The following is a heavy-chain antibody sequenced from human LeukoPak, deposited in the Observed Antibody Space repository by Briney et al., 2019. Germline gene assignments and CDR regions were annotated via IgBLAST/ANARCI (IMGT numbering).Heavy chain of an antibody. CDR2: IWTSGIT. Sequence: PSETLSLTCTVSGGSISGHYWSWIRQSLGRGLEWIGNIWTSGITKYNPSLNSRVTILIDTSKSQVYLKVRSMTAADTAVYYCARQAQDGTDNYFDPWGQGTLVTVSS. J-gene: IGHJ5*02. CDR3: ARQAQDGTDNYFDP. D-gene: IGHD1-14*01. CDR1: GGSISGHY. V-gene: IGHV4-4*09.